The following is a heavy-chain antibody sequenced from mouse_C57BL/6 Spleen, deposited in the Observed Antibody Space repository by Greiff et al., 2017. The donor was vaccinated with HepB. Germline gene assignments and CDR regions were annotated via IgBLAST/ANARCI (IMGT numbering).Heavy chain of an antibody. D-gene: IGHD1-1*01. V-gene: IGHV14-1*01. Sequence: EVQLQQSGAELVRPGASVKLSCTASGFNINDYYMHWVKQRPEQGLEWIGRIDSEDGDTEYAPKFLGKATMSADTSSITVYLQLSSLTSEDTAVYYCNVPDYYGYAMDYWGQGTSVTVSS. J-gene: IGHJ4*01. CDR1: GFNINDYY. CDR2: IDSEDGDT. CDR3: NVPDYYGYAMDY.